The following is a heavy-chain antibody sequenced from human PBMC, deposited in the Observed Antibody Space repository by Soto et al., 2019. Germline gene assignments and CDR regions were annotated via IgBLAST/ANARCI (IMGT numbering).Heavy chain of an antibody. D-gene: IGHD2-15*01. V-gene: IGHV1-3*01. Sequence: QVQLVQSGAEVKKPGASVKVSCTASGYTFTSYAMHWVRQAPGQRLEWMGWINAGNGNTKYSQQFQGRVTITRDTTASTAYMELRSLSSEDTAKYYCARNCGGTSVGGGDVDYWGQGTLVTVSS. CDR2: INAGNGNT. CDR1: GYTFTSYA. CDR3: ARNCGGTSVGGGDVDY. J-gene: IGHJ4*02.